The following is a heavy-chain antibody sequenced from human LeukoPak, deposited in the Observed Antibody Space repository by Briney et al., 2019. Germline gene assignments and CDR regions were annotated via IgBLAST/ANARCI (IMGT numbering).Heavy chain of an antibody. Sequence: GGSLRLSCAASGFTFSSYAMHWVRQAPGKGLEWVAAISYDGGNKYYADSVKGRFTISRDNSKNTLYMQMNSLRAEDTAVYYCAREGVITPTDYWGQGTLVTVSS. CDR1: GFTFSSYA. J-gene: IGHJ4*02. CDR3: AREGVITPTDY. CDR2: ISYDGGNK. D-gene: IGHD3-22*01. V-gene: IGHV3-30-3*01.